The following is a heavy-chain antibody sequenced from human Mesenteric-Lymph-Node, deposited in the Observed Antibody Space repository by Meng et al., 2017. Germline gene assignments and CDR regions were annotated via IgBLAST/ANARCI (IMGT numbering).Heavy chain of an antibody. V-gene: IGHV3-7*01. Sequence: GESLKISCAASGFSISNFWMSWVRQTPEKGLEWMANIRGDGSGKQYVDSVMGRFIISRDNAKNSLYLQLNSLRVDDTAVYYCGRQGSWAFDIWGQGTMVTVSS. CDR3: GRQGSWAFDI. D-gene: IGHD6-6*01. CDR1: GFSISNFW. CDR2: IRGDGSGK. J-gene: IGHJ3*02.